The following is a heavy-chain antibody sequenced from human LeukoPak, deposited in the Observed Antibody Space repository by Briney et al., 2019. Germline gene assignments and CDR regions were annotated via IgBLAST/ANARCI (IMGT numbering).Heavy chain of an antibody. V-gene: IGHV3-13*01. Sequence: PGGSLRLSCVASGFTFSSYDMHWVRQVIGKGLEWVSAIGTAGDRHYPGSVKGRFTISRENAKKSLYLQMNSLRAGDTAVYYCTRGSYYGLDVWGQGTKVTVSS. J-gene: IGHJ6*02. CDR1: GFTFSSYD. CDR2: IGTAGDR. CDR3: TRGSYYGLDV.